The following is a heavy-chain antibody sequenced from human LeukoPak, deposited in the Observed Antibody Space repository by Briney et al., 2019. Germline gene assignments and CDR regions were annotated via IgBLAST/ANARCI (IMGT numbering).Heavy chain of an antibody. Sequence: PGGSLRLSCAASGFTFSSYSMSWVRQAPGKGLEWVANIKQDGSEKYYVDSVKGRFTISRDNAKNSLYLQMNSLRAEDTAVYYCARALRGYTSYFDYWGQGTLVTVSS. J-gene: IGHJ4*02. V-gene: IGHV3-7*01. CDR3: ARALRGYTSYFDY. CDR2: IKQDGSEK. CDR1: GFTFSSYS. D-gene: IGHD5-18*01.